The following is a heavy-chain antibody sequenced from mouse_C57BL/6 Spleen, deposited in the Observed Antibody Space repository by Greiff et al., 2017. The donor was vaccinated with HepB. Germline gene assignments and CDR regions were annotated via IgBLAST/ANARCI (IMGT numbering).Heavy chain of an antibody. CDR1: GYTFTSYW. Sequence: QVQLQQSGAELVMPGASVKLSCKASGYTFTSYWMHWVKQRPGQGLEWIGEIDPSDSYTNYNQKFKGKSTLTVDKSSSTAYMQLSSLTSEDSAVYYCARLGYDYAFAYWGQRTLVTVSA. V-gene: IGHV1-69*01. J-gene: IGHJ3*01. CDR2: IDPSDSYT. D-gene: IGHD2-4*01. CDR3: ARLGYDYAFAY.